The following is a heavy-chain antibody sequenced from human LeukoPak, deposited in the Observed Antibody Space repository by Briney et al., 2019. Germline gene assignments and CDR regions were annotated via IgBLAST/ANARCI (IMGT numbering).Heavy chain of an antibody. J-gene: IGHJ6*03. Sequence: GGSLRLSWSVSGVIVTGDYMTWVRLAPGKGLEWVSTIYSGGTTFYTDSVRGRFTISRDNSKNTLYLQMNSLRVEDAAIYYCARVLYYYASVSYNYYMDVWGKGTTVTISS. CDR2: IYSGGTT. CDR3: ARVLYYYASVSYNYYMDV. V-gene: IGHV3-53*01. CDR1: GVIVTGDY. D-gene: IGHD3-10*01.